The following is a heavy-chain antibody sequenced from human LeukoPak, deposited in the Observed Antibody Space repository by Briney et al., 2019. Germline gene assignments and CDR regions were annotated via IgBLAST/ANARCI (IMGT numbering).Heavy chain of an antibody. D-gene: IGHD3-9*01. J-gene: IGHJ4*02. CDR2: INHSGST. Sequence: KPSETLSLTCAVYGGSFSGYYWSWIRQPPGKGLEWIGEINHSGSTNYNPSLKSRVTISVDTSKNQFSLKLSSVTAADTAVYYCARAPYYDILTGLDYWGQGTLVTVSS. CDR3: ARAPYYDILTGLDY. CDR1: GGSFSGYY. V-gene: IGHV4-34*01.